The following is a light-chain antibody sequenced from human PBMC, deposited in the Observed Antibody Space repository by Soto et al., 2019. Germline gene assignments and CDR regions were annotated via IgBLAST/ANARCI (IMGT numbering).Light chain of an antibody. CDR1: SSNVGSND. V-gene: IGLV1-47*01. Sequence: QPVLTQPPSTSGTAGRRVTIYCSGCSSNVGSNDVYWYQHVPGAAPNLLIYRNNRRPSGVPDRFSGSKSGSAVSLAISGLRSEDEADYYCASWDDTLSGPVFGGGTKLTV. CDR3: ASWDDTLSGPV. CDR2: RNN. J-gene: IGLJ3*02.